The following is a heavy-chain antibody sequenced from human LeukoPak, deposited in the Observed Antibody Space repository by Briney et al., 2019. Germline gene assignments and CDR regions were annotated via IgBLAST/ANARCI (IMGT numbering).Heavy chain of an antibody. V-gene: IGHV4-39*07. Sequence: SETLSLTCTVSGGSISSSSYYWGWIRQPPGKGLEWIGSIYYSGSTYYNPSLKSRVTISVDTSKNQFSLKLSSVTAADTAVYYCARALYSSSWELEWFDPGGQGTLVTVSS. CDR3: ARALYSSSWELEWFDP. J-gene: IGHJ5*02. CDR2: IYYSGST. CDR1: GGSISSSSYY. D-gene: IGHD6-13*01.